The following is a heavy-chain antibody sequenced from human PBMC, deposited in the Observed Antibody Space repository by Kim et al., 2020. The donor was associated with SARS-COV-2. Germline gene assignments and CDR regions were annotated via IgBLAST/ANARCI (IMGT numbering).Heavy chain of an antibody. V-gene: IGHV1-18*01. D-gene: IGHD6-19*01. CDR3: ARDTSSGWYWTVGREFDY. J-gene: IGHJ4*02. CDR1: GYTFTSYG. Sequence: ASVKVSCKASGYTFTSYGISWVRQAPGQGLEWMGWISAYNGNTNYAQKLQGRVTMTTDTSTSTAYMELRSLRSDDTAVYYCARDTSSGWYWTVGREFDYWGQGTLVTVSS. CDR2: ISAYNGNT.